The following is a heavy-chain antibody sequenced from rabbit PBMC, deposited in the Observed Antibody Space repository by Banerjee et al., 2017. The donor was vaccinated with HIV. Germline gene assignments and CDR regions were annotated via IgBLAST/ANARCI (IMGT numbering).Heavy chain of an antibody. D-gene: IGHD6-1*01. V-gene: IGHV1S45*01. CDR3: ARGLRYYTVGADGYALEYSL. Sequence: QEQLKESGGDLVKPGASLTLTCTASGFSFNDKYYMCWVRQAPGKGLEWIACIYGGSSDSAYYATWAKGRFTISKTSSTTVTLQMTSLTAADTATYFCARGLRYYTVGADGYALEYSLWGPGTLVTVS. CDR1: GFSFNDKYY. J-gene: IGHJ6*01. CDR2: IYGGSSDSA.